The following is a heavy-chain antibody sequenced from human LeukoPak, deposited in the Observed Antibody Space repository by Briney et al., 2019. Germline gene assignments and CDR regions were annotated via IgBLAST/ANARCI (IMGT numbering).Heavy chain of an antibody. Sequence: GGSLRLACTASGFTVGVFAVSWVRQAPGEWRVWVGFIRSKAYGGTTEYAASVKGRFTISRDDSKSIAYLQMNSLKTEDTAVYYCTRGPAAHSSSWNGMDVWGQGTTVTVSS. J-gene: IGHJ6*02. V-gene: IGHV3-49*04. D-gene: IGHD6-13*01. CDR1: GFTVGVFA. CDR2: IRSKAYGGTT. CDR3: TRGPAAHSSSWNGMDV.